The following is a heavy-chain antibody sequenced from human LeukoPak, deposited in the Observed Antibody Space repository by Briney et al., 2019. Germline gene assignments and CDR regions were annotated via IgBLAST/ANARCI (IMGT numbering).Heavy chain of an antibody. V-gene: IGHV5-51*01. D-gene: IGHD3-22*01. CDR3: ASLYYYDSSGYYPFEY. Sequence: GESLKISCKGSGYSFTSYWIGWVRQMPGKGLEWMGIIYPGDSATRYSPSFQGQVTISADKSISTAYLQWSSLKASDTAMYYCASLYYYDSSGYYPFEYWGQGTLVTVSS. CDR1: GYSFTSYW. J-gene: IGHJ4*02. CDR2: IYPGDSAT.